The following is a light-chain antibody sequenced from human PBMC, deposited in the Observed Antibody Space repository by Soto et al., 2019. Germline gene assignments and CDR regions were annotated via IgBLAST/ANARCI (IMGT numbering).Light chain of an antibody. CDR3: CQYDDGPYT. CDR2: AAS. Sequence: VMTQSPGTLSVSPGERGTLSCRASQSVGSNVAWYQRIPGQTPRLLIYAASTRATDIPVRFSGSGSGTESTLTISSLQSEDFAVYYCCQYDDGPYTVGQGTKVDSK. CDR1: QSVGSN. J-gene: IGKJ2*01. V-gene: IGKV3-15*01.